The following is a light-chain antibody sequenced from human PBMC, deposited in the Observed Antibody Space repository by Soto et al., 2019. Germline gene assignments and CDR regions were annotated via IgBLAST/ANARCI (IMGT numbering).Light chain of an antibody. CDR2: DAS. CDR1: QSINSW. Sequence: DIQMTQSPSTLSASVGDRVTITCRASQSINSWLAWYQQKPGKAPKVLIYDASRLQSGVPSRFSGSGSGTEFTLTICSLQPEDAATYYCQRYNAFSQTFGQGTKVEI. CDR3: QRYNAFSQT. J-gene: IGKJ1*01. V-gene: IGKV1-5*01.